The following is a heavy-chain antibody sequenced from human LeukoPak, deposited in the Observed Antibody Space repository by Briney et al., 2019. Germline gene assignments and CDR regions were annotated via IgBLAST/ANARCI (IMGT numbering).Heavy chain of an antibody. J-gene: IGHJ5*02. D-gene: IGHD1-26*01. CDR3: ARTYRRGGNWFDP. CDR2: IYYSGST. CDR1: GGSMSGGGFS. Sequence: SETLSLTCAVSGGSMSGGGFSWSWIRQPPGKGLEWIAYIYYSGSTNYNPSLKSRVNISVDTSKNQFSLKLNSVTAADTAVYYCARTYRRGGNWFDPWGQGTLVTVSS. V-gene: IGHV4-30-4*07.